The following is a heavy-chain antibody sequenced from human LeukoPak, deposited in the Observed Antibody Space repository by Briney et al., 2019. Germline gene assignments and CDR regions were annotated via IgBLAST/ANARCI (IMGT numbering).Heavy chain of an antibody. D-gene: IGHD6-13*01. J-gene: IGHJ4*02. CDR3: ARRMYSTPPSYYFDY. CDR2: ISSSSSSI. Sequence: SGGSLRLSCAASGFTYSSYAMSWVRHAPGKGLEWVSYISSSSSSIYYADSVKGRFTISRDNAKTSLYLQMNSLRAEDTAVYYCARRMYSTPPSYYFDYWGQGTLVTVSS. CDR1: GFTYSSYA. V-gene: IGHV3-48*01.